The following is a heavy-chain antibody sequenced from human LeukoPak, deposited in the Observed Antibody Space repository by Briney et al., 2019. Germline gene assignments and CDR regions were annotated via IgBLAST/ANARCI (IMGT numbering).Heavy chain of an antibody. Sequence: GASVKVSCKASGYTFTGSYMHWVRQAPGEGLEWMGWINPNCGGTNYAQNFQGRVIMTRDTSISTAYMELSRLISDDTAVYYCARAANFHYFDYHFYYWGQGTLVTVSS. CDR1: GYTFTGSY. J-gene: IGHJ4*02. V-gene: IGHV1-2*02. CDR2: INPNCGGT. CDR3: ARAANFHYFDYHFYY. D-gene: IGHD4-17*01.